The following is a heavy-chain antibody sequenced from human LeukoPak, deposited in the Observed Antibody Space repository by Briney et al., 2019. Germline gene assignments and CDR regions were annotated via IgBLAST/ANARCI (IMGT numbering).Heavy chain of an antibody. CDR1: GFTVSSNY. CDR3: AKDEQWLVLGFLVDY. V-gene: IGHV3-23*01. J-gene: IGHJ4*02. CDR2: ISGGGDST. Sequence: GGSLRLSCAASGFTVSSNYMSWVRQAPGKGLEWVSGISGGGDSTYYADSVKGRFTISRDNSKNTLHLQMNSLRAEDTAVYYCAKDEQWLVLGFLVDYWGQGTLVTVSS. D-gene: IGHD6-19*01.